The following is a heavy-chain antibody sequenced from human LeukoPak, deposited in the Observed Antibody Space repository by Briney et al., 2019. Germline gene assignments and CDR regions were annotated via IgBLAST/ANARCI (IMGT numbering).Heavy chain of an antibody. CDR2: INHSGST. Sequence: SETLSLTCTVSGGSISTSSYYWSWIRQPPGKGLEWIGEINHSGSTNYNPSLKSRVTISVDTSKNQFSLKLSSVTAADTAVYYCARQAPYFIVVVPAANGYFDYWGQGTLVTVSS. CDR3: ARQAPYFIVVVPAANGYFDY. D-gene: IGHD2-2*01. CDR1: GGSISTSSYY. J-gene: IGHJ4*02. V-gene: IGHV4-39*01.